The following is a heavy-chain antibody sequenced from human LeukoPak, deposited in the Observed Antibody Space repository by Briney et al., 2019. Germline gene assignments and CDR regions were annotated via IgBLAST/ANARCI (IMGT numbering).Heavy chain of an antibody. CDR3: ARAEAIDY. Sequence: GASVKVSCKASGYIFTAYYMHWVRQAPGQGLEWVGWINPNSGDTKYAQKFQGRVTMTRDTSTSTADLELKSLIYDDTAVYYCARAEAIDYWGQGTLVTVSS. V-gene: IGHV1-2*02. CDR1: GYIFTAYY. J-gene: IGHJ4*02. CDR2: INPNSGDT.